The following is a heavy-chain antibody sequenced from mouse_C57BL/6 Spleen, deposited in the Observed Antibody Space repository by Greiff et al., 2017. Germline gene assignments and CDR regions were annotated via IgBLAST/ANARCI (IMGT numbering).Heavy chain of an antibody. CDR3: ARDGVWDYYAMDY. Sequence: EVQRVESGGGLVKPGGSLKLSCAASGFTFSSYAMSWVRQTPEKRLEWVATISDGGSYTYYPDNVKGRFTISRDNAKNNLYLQMSNLKSEDTAMYYCARDGVWDYYAMDYWGQGTSVTVSS. V-gene: IGHV5-4*01. CDR1: GFTFSSYA. D-gene: IGHD2-10*02. J-gene: IGHJ4*01. CDR2: ISDGGSYT.